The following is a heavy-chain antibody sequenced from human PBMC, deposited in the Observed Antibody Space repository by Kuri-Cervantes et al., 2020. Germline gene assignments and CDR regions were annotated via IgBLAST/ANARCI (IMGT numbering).Heavy chain of an antibody. CDR1: GYSFTGYY. Sequence: ASAKDSCKASGYSFTGYYMHWVRQAPGQGLEWMGGFVPEDGETIYAQKFQGRVTTTEDTSTDTAYMELSSLRSEDTAVYYCATPPGLVGANRLYYQHWGQGTLVTVSS. V-gene: IGHV1-24*01. D-gene: IGHD1-26*01. CDR2: FVPEDGET. J-gene: IGHJ1*01. CDR3: ATPPGLVGANRLYYQH.